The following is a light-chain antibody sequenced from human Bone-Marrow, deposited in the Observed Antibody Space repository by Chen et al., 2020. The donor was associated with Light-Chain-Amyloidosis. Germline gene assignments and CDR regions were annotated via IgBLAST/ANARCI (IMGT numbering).Light chain of an antibody. J-gene: IGLJ2*01. Sequence: SYELTQPPSVSVSPGQTARITCSGDDLPTKYAYWYQQKPGQAPVLVIHRDTERPSGISERLSGSSSGTTATLTISGGQAEDEADYHCQSADSSGTYEVIFGRGTKLTVL. CDR2: RDT. CDR3: QSADSSGTYEVI. V-gene: IGLV3-25*03. CDR1: DLPTKY.